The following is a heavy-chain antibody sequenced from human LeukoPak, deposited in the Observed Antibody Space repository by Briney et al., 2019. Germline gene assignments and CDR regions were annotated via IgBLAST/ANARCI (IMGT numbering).Heavy chain of an antibody. V-gene: IGHV3-53*01. CDR3: ARVPGFA. CDR1: GFNVGGIY. CDR2: IYSGDAT. Sequence: GGSLRLSCEASGFNVGGIYMTWVRQAPGKGLEWVSIIYSGDATDHADSVKGRFTISRHDSKNTLYLQMNSLRTEDTAVYYCARVPGFAWGQGTLVTVSS. J-gene: IGHJ5*02. D-gene: IGHD3-10*01.